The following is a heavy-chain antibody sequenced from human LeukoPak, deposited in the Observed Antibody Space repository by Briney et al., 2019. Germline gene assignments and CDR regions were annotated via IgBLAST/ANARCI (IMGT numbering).Heavy chain of an antibody. CDR3: AKGGSSWSRFDY. D-gene: IGHD6-13*01. Sequence: GGSLRLSCATSGFTFTSYAMGWVRQAPGKGLEGVSTISSSGESTYYAYSVKGRFTISRDNSTNTMSRQMSSLRAKDTAVYYCAKGGSSWSRFDYWGQGTLVTVSS. CDR1: GFTFTSYA. CDR2: ISSSGEST. V-gene: IGHV3-23*01. J-gene: IGHJ4*02.